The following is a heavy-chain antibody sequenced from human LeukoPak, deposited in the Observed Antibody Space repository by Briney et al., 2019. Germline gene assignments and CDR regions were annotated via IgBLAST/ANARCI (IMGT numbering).Heavy chain of an antibody. J-gene: IGHJ5*02. Sequence: GGSLRLSCAASGFTFTSYVMHWVRQAPGKGLQWVALISYDGSNKYYADSVKGRFTISRDNSKNTLYLQMNSLRAEDTAVYYCARPRGAAAGTFGFDPWGQGTLVAVSS. CDR3: ARPRGAAAGTFGFDP. V-gene: IGHV3-30*03. CDR1: GFTFTSYV. D-gene: IGHD6-13*01. CDR2: ISYDGSNK.